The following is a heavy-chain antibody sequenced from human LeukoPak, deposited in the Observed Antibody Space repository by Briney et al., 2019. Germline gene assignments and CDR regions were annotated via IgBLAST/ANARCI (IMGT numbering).Heavy chain of an antibody. CDR3: ARDEEKAAGSL. CDR1: GGTFGSYA. V-gene: IGHV1-69*13. Sequence: SVKVPCKPSGGTFGSYAISWVRQAPGQGLEWVGGIIPLFGAPLYAQKFQGRVTITADERTSTVYMDLSSLRSDDTAVYYCARDEEKAAGSLWGQGTPVIVSS. CDR2: IIPLFGAP. J-gene: IGHJ4*02. D-gene: IGHD6-13*01.